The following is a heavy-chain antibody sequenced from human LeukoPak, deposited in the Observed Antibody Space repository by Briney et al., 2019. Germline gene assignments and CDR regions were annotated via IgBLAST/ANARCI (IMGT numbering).Heavy chain of an antibody. CDR3: ARVWEMATIRYYYYGMDV. CDR1: GYTFTSYA. D-gene: IGHD5-24*01. J-gene: IGHJ6*02. V-gene: IGHV7-4-1*02. CDR2: INTNTGNP. Sequence: ASVKVSCKASGYTFTSYAMNWVRQAPGQGLEWMGWINTNTGNPTYAQGFTGRFVFSLDTSVSTAYLQISSLKAGDTAVYYCARVWEMATIRYYYYGMDVWGQGTTVTVSS.